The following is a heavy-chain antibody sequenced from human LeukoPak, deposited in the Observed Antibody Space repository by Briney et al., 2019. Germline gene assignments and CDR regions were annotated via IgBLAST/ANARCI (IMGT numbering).Heavy chain of an antibody. D-gene: IGHD3/OR15-3a*01. CDR1: GFTFSSYS. J-gene: IGHJ3*02. CDR3: VLDLFSSFAFDI. V-gene: IGHV3-30-3*01. Sequence: GGSLRLSCAASGFTFSSYSMHWVRQAPGKGLEWVAVISYDGNNKFYADSVKGRFTTSRDNAKNALHLQMNSLTAEDTAVYYCVLDLFSSFAFDIWGQGTMVTVSS. CDR2: ISYDGNNK.